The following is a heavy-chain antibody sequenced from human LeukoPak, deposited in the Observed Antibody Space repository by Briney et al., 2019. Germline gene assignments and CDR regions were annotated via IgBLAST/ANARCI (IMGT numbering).Heavy chain of an antibody. CDR3: AKAQDDCSGGSCPAGAFDI. D-gene: IGHD2-15*01. Sequence: GGSLRLSCAASGFTFDDYAMHWVRQAPGKGLEWVSGISWNSGSIGYADSVKGRFTISRDNAKNSLYLQMNSLRAEDTALYYCAKAQDDCSGGSCPAGAFDIWGQGTMVTVSS. CDR2: ISWNSGSI. CDR1: GFTFDDYA. J-gene: IGHJ3*02. V-gene: IGHV3-9*01.